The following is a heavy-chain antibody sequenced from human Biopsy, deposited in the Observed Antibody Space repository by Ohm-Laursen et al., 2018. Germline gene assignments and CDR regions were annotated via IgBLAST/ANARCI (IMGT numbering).Heavy chain of an antibody. Sequence: SSLRLSCSASGFTFSSYGMHWVRQAPGKGLVWVAVIWYDGSREYYADSVEGRFTISRDNSKNTLYLQMNSLRVEDTAVYYCARDGEAKYCKHGVCPSDSWGQGTLVTVSS. CDR3: ARDGEAKYCKHGVCPSDS. J-gene: IGHJ4*02. CDR1: GFTFSSYG. D-gene: IGHD2-8*01. CDR2: IWYDGSRE. V-gene: IGHV3-33*01.